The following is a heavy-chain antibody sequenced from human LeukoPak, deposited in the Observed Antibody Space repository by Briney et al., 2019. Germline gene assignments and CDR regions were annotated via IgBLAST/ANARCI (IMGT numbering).Heavy chain of an antibody. CDR1: GITLSNYG. D-gene: IGHD3/OR15-3a*01. Sequence: GGSLKLSCAVSGITLSNYGMSWVRQAPGKGLEWVAGISDSGGSTKYADSVKGRFTISRDNPKNTLYLQMNSLRAEDTAVYFCAKRGVVIRVILVGFHKEAYYFESWGQGALVTVSS. CDR2: ISDSGGST. V-gene: IGHV3-23*01. CDR3: AKRGVVIRVILVGFHKEAYYFES. J-gene: IGHJ4*02.